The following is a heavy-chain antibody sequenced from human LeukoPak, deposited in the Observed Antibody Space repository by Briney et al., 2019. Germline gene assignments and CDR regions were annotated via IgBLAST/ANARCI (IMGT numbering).Heavy chain of an antibody. CDR1: GYTFTIYD. D-gene: IGHD2-15*01. CDR2: MNPNSGNT. V-gene: IGHV1-8*01. Sequence: GASLKVSCTASGYTFTIYDINWARQATGQGLEWMGWMNPNSGNTGYAQKFQGRVTMTRNTSISTAYMELSSLRSEDTAVYYCARDKVAATRQQVAWFDPWGQGTLVTVSS. J-gene: IGHJ5*02. CDR3: ARDKVAATRQQVAWFDP.